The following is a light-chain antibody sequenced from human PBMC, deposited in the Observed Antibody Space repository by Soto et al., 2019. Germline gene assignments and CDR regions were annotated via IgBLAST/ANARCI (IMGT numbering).Light chain of an antibody. CDR1: QSVRSSY. J-gene: IGKJ1*01. CDR3: QQYGASPRT. V-gene: IGKV3-20*01. Sequence: EIVLTQSPGTLSLSPGERATLSCRASQSVRSSYLAWYQQKLGQAPRLLIYGVSNRATGIPDRFSGSGSGKYFTLTISRLESEVFAVYYCQQYGASPRTFGQGTKVEI. CDR2: GVS.